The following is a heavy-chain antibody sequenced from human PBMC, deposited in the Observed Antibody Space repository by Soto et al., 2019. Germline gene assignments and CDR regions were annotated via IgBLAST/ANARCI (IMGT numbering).Heavy chain of an antibody. CDR2: ISSSSSTI. D-gene: IGHD5-12*01. Sequence: HPGGSLRLSCAASGFTFGSYSMNWVRQAPGKGLEWVSYISSSSSTIYYADSVKGRFTISRDNAKNSLYLQMNSLRDEDTAVYYCGSGYDYLRYYGMDVWGQGTTVTVSS. CDR3: GSGYDYLRYYGMDV. J-gene: IGHJ6*02. CDR1: GFTFGSYS. V-gene: IGHV3-48*02.